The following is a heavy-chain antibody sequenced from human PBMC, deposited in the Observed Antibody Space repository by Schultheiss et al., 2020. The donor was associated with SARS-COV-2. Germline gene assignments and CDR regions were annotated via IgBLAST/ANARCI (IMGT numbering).Heavy chain of an antibody. CDR3: TKGPHSNFGAYSDL. D-gene: IGHD4/OR15-4a*01. CDR2: MNHFGGT. J-gene: IGHJ5*02. V-gene: IGHV4-34*01. Sequence: SETLSLTCAVSGESLSVAHWTWIRQPPGKGLEWIGEMNHFGGTTYSASLKSRVIISIDTSKRQLSLNLKSVTAADTATYYCTKGPHSNFGAYSDLWGQGTLVTVSS. CDR1: GESLSVAH.